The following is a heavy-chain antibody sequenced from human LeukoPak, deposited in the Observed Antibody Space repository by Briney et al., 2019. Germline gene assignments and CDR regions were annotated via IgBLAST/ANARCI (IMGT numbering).Heavy chain of an antibody. CDR2: ISGSGGST. V-gene: IGHV3-23*01. Sequence: GGSLRLSCAASGFTFSSYAMSWVRQAPGKGLEWVSAISGSGGSTYYADSVKGRFTISRDNSKNTLYLQMNRLRAEDTAVYYCAKFTGSELDAFDIWGQGTMVTVSS. CDR1: GFTFSSYA. CDR3: AKFTGSELDAFDI. D-gene: IGHD3-10*01. J-gene: IGHJ3*02.